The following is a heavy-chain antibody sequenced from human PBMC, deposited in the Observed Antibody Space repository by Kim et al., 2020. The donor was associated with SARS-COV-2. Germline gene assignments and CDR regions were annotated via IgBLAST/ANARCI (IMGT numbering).Heavy chain of an antibody. D-gene: IGHD3-9*01. V-gene: IGHV3-23*01. CDR1: GFTFSSHA. J-gene: IGHJ4*02. CDR2: ISGSGDST. Sequence: GGSLRLSCAASGFTFSSHAMSWVRQAPGKGLEWVSSISGSGDSTYYADPVKGRLTISRDNSRNTLYLQMNNLRAEDTAVYYCAKDRLGEYYFDYWGQGTLVTVSS. CDR3: AKDRLGEYYFDY.